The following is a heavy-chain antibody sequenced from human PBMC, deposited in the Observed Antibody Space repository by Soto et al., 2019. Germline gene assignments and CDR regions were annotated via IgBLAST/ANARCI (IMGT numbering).Heavy chain of an antibody. Sequence: QVQLVQSGAEVKKPGASVKVSCKASGYTFTNYGISWVRQAPGQGLEWMGWISAYNGNTNYAKKFKGRVTMTTDTYTGAACMAVEGQGVYDSAVDYSAGTGTPSDVWGQGTLVTVSS. CDR3: AGTGTPSDV. J-gene: IGHJ4*02. CDR1: GYTFTNYG. D-gene: IGHD2-15*01. V-gene: IGHV1-18*01. CDR2: ISAYNGNT.